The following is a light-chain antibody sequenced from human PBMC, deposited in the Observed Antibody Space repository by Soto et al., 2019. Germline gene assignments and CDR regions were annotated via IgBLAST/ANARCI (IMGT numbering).Light chain of an antibody. Sequence: DIQMTQSPSSLSASVGDRVTITCRASQGIRSDLNWYQQKPGKAPKRLIYGASSLQSGVPSRFSGSGSGTEFTLTISSLQPDDFATYYCQQYNSYSFGQGTKVDIK. CDR2: GAS. J-gene: IGKJ1*01. CDR1: QGIRSD. CDR3: QQYNSYS. V-gene: IGKV1-17*01.